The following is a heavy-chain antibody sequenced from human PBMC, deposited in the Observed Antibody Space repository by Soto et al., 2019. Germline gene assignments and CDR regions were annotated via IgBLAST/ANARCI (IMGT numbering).Heavy chain of an antibody. D-gene: IGHD2-15*01. CDR2: IYHSGST. V-gene: IGHV4-4*02. CDR3: ALNGPYCSGGSCYPRGWFDP. J-gene: IGHJ5*02. CDR1: GGSISSSNW. Sequence: KPSETLSLTCAVSGGSISSSNWWSWVRQPPGKGLEWIGEIYHSGSTNYNPSLKSRVTISVDKSKNQFSLKLSSVTAADTAVYYCALNGPYCSGGSCYPRGWFDPWGQGTLVTVSS.